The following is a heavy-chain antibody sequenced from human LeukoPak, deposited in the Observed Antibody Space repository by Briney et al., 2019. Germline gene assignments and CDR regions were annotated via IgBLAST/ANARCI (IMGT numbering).Heavy chain of an antibody. J-gene: IGHJ6*03. CDR1: GYTFTGYY. CDR2: INPNSGGT. D-gene: IGHD6-13*01. CDR3: AREDSSSWYSYYYMDV. Sequence: ASVKVSCKASGYTFTGYYMHWVRQAPGQGLEWMGWINPNSGGTNYAQKFQGRVTMTRDTSISTAYMELSRLRSDDTAVYYCAREDSSSWYSYYYMDVWGKGTTVTVSS. V-gene: IGHV1-2*02.